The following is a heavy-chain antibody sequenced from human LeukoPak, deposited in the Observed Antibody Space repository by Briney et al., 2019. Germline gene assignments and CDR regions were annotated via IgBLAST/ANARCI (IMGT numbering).Heavy chain of an antibody. Sequence: ASVKVSCKASGYTFTSYYMHWVRQAPGQGLEWRGIIKPSGGSTSYAQKFQGRVTMTRDTSTSTVYMELSSMRSEDTAVYYCAREACSGGSCYYYFDYWGQGTLVTVSS. D-gene: IGHD2-15*01. V-gene: IGHV1-46*01. CDR3: AREACSGGSCYYYFDY. CDR2: IKPSGGST. J-gene: IGHJ4*02. CDR1: GYTFTSYY.